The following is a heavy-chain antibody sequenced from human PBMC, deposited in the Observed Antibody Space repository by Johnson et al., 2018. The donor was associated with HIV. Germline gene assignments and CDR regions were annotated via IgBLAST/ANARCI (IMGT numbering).Heavy chain of an antibody. Sequence: QVQLVESGGGLGKPGGSLRLSCAGSGFTFSDYYMNWLRQAPGKGLEWVSGINWNGGNIGYADSVKGRFTISRDNAKNSLYLQMNSLKTEDTAVYYCTTAAAAPYAFDIWGQGTMVTVSS. CDR1: GFTFSDYY. D-gene: IGHD6-13*01. CDR2: INWNGGNI. V-gene: IGHV3-11*01. CDR3: TTAAAAPYAFDI. J-gene: IGHJ3*02.